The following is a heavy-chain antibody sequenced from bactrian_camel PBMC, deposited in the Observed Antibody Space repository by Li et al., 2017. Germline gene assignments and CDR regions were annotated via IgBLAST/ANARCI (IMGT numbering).Heavy chain of an antibody. CDR1: GFTFSSYA. Sequence: VQLVESGGGLVQPGGSLRLSCAASGFTFSSYAMSWVRQAPGKGLEWVSGINSGGGSTYYADSVKGRFTISRDNAKNTVYLQLNSLKTEDMAMYYCAKVFLGDIYYNEYDGYYEYSSWGQGTQVTVS. V-gene: IGHV3S40*01. CDR2: INSGGGST. D-gene: IGHD4*01. CDR3: AKVFLGDIYYNEYDGYYEYSS. J-gene: IGHJ4*01.